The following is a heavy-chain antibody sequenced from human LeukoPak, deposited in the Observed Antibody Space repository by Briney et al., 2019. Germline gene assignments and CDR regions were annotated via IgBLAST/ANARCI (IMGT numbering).Heavy chain of an antibody. D-gene: IGHD4-11*01. J-gene: IGHJ5*02. V-gene: IGHV4-61*02. CDR2: IYTSGST. CDR3: ARATELYWFDP. CDR1: GGSISSGSYY. Sequence: SETLSLTCTVSGGSISSGSYYWSWIRQPAGKGLEWIGRIYTSGSTNYNPSLKSRVTISVDTSRNQFSLKLSSVTAADTAAYYCARATELYWFDPWGQGTLVTVSS.